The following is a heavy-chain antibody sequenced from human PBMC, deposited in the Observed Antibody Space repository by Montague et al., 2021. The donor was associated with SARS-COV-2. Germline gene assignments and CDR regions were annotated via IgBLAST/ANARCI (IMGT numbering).Heavy chain of an antibody. CDR2: INHSGST. V-gene: IGHV4-34*01. Sequence: SETLSLTCAVYGGSFSGYYWSWIRQPPGKGLEWIGEINHSGSTNYNPSLKSRVTISVDTSRNQLSLKLSSVTAADTAVYYCARGPHSLRYRYNWFDPWGQGTLVTVSS. CDR1: GGSFSGYY. D-gene: IGHD3-16*02. J-gene: IGHJ5*02. CDR3: ARGPHSLRYRYNWFDP.